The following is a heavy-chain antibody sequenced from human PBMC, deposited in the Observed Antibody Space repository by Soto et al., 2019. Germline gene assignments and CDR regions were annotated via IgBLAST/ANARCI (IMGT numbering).Heavy chain of an antibody. CDR2: ISGSGGST. J-gene: IGHJ6*02. CDR3: AKDGGYYDFWSGYYVYGMDV. CDR1: GFTFSSYA. Sequence: EVQLLESGGGLVQPGGSLRLSCAASGFTFSSYAMSWVRQAPGKGLEWVSAISGSGGSTYYADSVKGRFTISRDNSKNTRYLQMNSLRAEDTAVYYCAKDGGYYDFWSGYYVYGMDVWGQGTTVTVSS. D-gene: IGHD3-3*01. V-gene: IGHV3-23*01.